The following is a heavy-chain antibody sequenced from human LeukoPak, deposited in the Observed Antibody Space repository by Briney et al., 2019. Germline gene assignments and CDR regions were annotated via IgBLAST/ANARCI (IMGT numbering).Heavy chain of an antibody. D-gene: IGHD2-21*02. Sequence: TSGGSLRLSCSASGFPLSDYSMHWVRQAPGKGLEWLSSINPASSFIYYADSVKGRFIISRDSAENSLFLQMNSLTAEDTAVYYCARSIVVVTSIRRGNAFNVWGRGTLVTVSS. J-gene: IGHJ3*01. V-gene: IGHV3-21*01. CDR2: INPASSFI. CDR1: GFPLSDYS. CDR3: ARSIVVVTSIRRGNAFNV.